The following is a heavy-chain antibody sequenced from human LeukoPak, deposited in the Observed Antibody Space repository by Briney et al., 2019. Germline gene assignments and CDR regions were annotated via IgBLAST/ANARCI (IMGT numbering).Heavy chain of an antibody. CDR1: GFGFSAYA. CDR3: ARGRPHGTDY. CDR2: IASDGSRT. Sequence: GGSLRLSCVASGFGFSAYAMNWVRQAPGKGLVWVSRIASDGSRTTYADSVKGRFSISRDNAKNTLYLQMNSLRVEDTAVYYCARGRPHGTDYWGQGTLVTVSS. D-gene: IGHD6-13*01. V-gene: IGHV3-74*01. J-gene: IGHJ4*02.